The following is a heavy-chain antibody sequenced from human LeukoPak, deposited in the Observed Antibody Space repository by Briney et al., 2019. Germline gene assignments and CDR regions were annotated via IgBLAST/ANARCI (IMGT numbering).Heavy chain of an antibody. CDR3: ARDLGGSGYYYYYGMDV. Sequence: GGSLRLSCAAPGFTFSSYGMHWVRQAPGKGLEWVAVISYDGSNKYYADSVKGRFTISRDNSKNTLYLQMNSLRAEDTAVYYCARDLGGSGYYYYYGMDVWGQGTTVTVSS. CDR2: ISYDGSNK. D-gene: IGHD2-15*01. V-gene: IGHV3-30*19. J-gene: IGHJ6*02. CDR1: GFTFSSYG.